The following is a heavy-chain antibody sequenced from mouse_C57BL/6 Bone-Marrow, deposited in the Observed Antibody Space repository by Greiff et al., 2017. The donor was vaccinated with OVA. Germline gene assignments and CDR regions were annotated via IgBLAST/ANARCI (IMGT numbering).Heavy chain of an antibody. CDR3: ARQTYYGSSSWFAY. V-gene: IGHV5-6*01. CDR1: GFTFSSYG. Sequence: EVKLMESGGDLVKPGGSLKLSCAASGFTFSSYGMSWVRQTPDKRLEWVATISSGGSYTYYPDSVKGRFPISRDNAKNTLYLQMSSLKSEDTAMYYCARQTYYGSSSWFAYWGQGTLVTVSA. CDR2: ISSGGSYT. J-gene: IGHJ3*01. D-gene: IGHD1-1*01.